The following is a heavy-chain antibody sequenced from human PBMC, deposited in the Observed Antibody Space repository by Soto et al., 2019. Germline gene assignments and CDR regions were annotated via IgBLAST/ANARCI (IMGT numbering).Heavy chain of an antibody. CDR3: ARVVDWGSSGYFDY. CDR1: GFTFSSYG. Sequence: PGGSLRLSCAASGFTFSSYGMHWVRQAPGKGLEWVAVIWYDGSNKYYADSVKGRFTISRDNAKNTLYLQMNSLRAEDTAVYYCARVVDWGSSGYFDYWGQGTLVTVSS. CDR2: IWYDGSNK. J-gene: IGHJ4*02. D-gene: IGHD3-22*01. V-gene: IGHV3-33*01.